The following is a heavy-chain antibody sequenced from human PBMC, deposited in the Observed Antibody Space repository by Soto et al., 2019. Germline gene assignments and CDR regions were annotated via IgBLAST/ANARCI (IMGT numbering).Heavy chain of an antibody. V-gene: IGHV3-23*01. Sequence: GRSLRLSCAASGFTFSSYAMSWVRQAPGKGLEWVSAISGSGSSTYYADSVKGRFTISRDNSKNTLYLQMNSLRAEDTAVYYCAKTDCSSTSCYTYYFDYWGQGTLVTVSS. CDR1: GFTFSSYA. CDR2: ISGSGSST. J-gene: IGHJ4*02. D-gene: IGHD2-2*02. CDR3: AKTDCSSTSCYTYYFDY.